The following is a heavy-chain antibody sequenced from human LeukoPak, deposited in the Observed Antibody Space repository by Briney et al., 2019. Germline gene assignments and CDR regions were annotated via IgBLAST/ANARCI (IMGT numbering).Heavy chain of an antibody. V-gene: IGHV4-39*07. CDR1: GGSISSSSYY. CDR3: ARLGVRGVFSPWFDP. Sequence: SETLSLTCTVSGGSISSSSYYWGWIRQPPGKGLEWIGSIYYSGTTYYNPSLNSRVTISVDTSKNQFSLKLSSVTAADTAVYYCARLGVRGVFSPWFDPWGQGTLVTVSS. J-gene: IGHJ5*02. D-gene: IGHD3-10*01. CDR2: IYYSGTT.